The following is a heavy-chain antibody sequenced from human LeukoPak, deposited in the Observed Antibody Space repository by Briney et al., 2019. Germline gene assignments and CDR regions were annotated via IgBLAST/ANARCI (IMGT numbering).Heavy chain of an antibody. J-gene: IGHJ5*02. CDR2: IYYSGST. D-gene: IGHD1-1*01. CDR3: ARGVSTVTTSDWFDP. V-gene: IGHV4-59*12. CDR1: GGSISTYY. Sequence: SETLSLTCTVSGGSISTYYWNWIRQPPGKGLEWIGYIYYSGSTNYHPSLKSRVTISVDTSKTQFSLKLTSVTAADTAVYFCARGVSTVTTSDWFDPWGQGTLVIVSS.